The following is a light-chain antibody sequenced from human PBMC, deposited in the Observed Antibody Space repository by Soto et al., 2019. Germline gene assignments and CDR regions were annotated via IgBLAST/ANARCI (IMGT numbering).Light chain of an antibody. CDR3: QQYNIWPMYT. J-gene: IGKJ2*01. CDR1: QRVSSN. Sequence: EIVMTQSPATLSVSPGERATLSCRASQRVSSNLAWYQQKPGQAPRLLIYGASTRATGIPARFSGSRSGTEFSLTFSSLQSEDFAVYYCQQYNIWPMYTFGQGTKLEIK. V-gene: IGKV3-15*01. CDR2: GAS.